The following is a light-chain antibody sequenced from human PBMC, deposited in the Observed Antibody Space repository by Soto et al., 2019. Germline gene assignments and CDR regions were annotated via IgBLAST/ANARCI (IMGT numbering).Light chain of an antibody. J-gene: IGKJ3*01. Sequence: EIVMTQSPATLSVSPGERATLSCRASQSVSSNLAWYQQKPGQAPRLLIYGASTRATGIPARFSGSGSGIEFTLTISSLQSEDSAFYYCQQYFNWPLTWTFGPGTKVDI. CDR1: QSVSSN. CDR2: GAS. V-gene: IGKV3-15*01. CDR3: QQYFNWPLTWT.